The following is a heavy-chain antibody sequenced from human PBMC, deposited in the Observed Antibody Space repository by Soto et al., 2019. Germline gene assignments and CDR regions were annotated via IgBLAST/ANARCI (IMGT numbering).Heavy chain of an antibody. J-gene: IGHJ6*03. V-gene: IGHV1-18*01. CDR1: GYTFTNYG. CDR2: ISAYNGNT. CDR3: AIGRQLVGYFYYYMDV. D-gene: IGHD6-6*01. Sequence: QVQLLQSGAEVKKPGASVKVSCKASGYTFTNYGITWVRQAPGQGLEWMGCISAYNGNTHYTQRLQGRVTMTTDTSTNTAYMELRGLRSDDTAVYYCAIGRQLVGYFYYYMDVWGKGTTVTVSS.